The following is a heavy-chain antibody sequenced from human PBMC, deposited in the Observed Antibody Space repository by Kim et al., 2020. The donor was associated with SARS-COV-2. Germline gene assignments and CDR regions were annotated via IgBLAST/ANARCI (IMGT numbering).Heavy chain of an antibody. CDR1: GFTFSSYG. CDR3: ANGGKSTAMGLPGGSSDY. J-gene: IGHJ4*02. Sequence: GGSLRLSCAASGFTFSSYGMHWVRQAPGKGLEWVAVISYDGSNKYYADSVKGRFTISRDNSKNTLYLQMNSLRAEDTAVYYCANGGKSTAMGLPGGSSDYWGQGTLVTVSS. CDR2: ISYDGSNK. V-gene: IGHV3-30*18. D-gene: IGHD5-18*01.